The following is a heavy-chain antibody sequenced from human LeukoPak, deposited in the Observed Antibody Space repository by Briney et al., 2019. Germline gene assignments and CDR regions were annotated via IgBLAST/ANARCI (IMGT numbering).Heavy chain of an antibody. CDR2: ISDSGGS. V-gene: IGHV4-61*01. Sequence: PSETLSLTCTVSGGSVSSGISYCSWVRQPPGERLEWIAYISDSGGSYYNPSLRGRVTISLDTSKNQFSLRLTSVTAADTAVYYCARDQGSGCTGPSHFDYWSQGTLVTVSS. D-gene: IGHD6-19*01. CDR1: GGSVSSGISY. CDR3: ARDQGSGCTGPSHFDY. J-gene: IGHJ4*02.